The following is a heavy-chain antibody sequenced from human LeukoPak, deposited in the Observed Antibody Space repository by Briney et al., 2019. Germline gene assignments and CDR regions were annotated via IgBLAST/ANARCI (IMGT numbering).Heavy chain of an antibody. CDR2: ICGSADGA. V-gene: IGHV3-23*01. D-gene: IGHD6-19*01. CDR1: GFAFSTYG. J-gene: IGHJ4*02. Sequence: PGGSLRLSCAASGFAFSTYGMSWVRQTPGKGLEWVSTICGSADGAYYADSVKGRFTISRDNAKNSLYLEMNSLRVEDTAVYYCARDPQWPLEYWGQGTLVTVSS. CDR3: ARDPQWPLEY.